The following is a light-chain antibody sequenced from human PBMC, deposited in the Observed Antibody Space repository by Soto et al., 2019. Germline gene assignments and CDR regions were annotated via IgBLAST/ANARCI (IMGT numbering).Light chain of an antibody. Sequence: QSVLTQPPSVSAAPGQKVTISCSGSSSNIGNNFVSWYQQLPGTAPKLLIYDNNKRPSGIPDRFSSSKSGTSATLGITGLQTGDEAEYYCGTWDTTLSVGVFGGGTKLTVL. CDR1: SSNIGNNF. V-gene: IGLV1-51*01. J-gene: IGLJ2*01. CDR2: DNN. CDR3: GTWDTTLSVGV.